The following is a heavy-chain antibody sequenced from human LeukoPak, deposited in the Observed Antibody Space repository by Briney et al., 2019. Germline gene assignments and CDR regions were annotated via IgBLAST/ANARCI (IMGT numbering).Heavy chain of an antibody. Sequence: GGSLRLSCAASGFTFSTYAMNWVRQAPGKGLEWVPIISGSDDGTYYADSVKGRFTISRDNSKNTLYLQMNSLRAEDTAVYYCAKPLPGTHYYFDYWGQGTLVTVSS. V-gene: IGHV3-23*01. CDR3: AKPLPGTHYYFDY. D-gene: IGHD2-15*01. CDR1: GFTFSTYA. CDR2: ISGSDDGT. J-gene: IGHJ4*02.